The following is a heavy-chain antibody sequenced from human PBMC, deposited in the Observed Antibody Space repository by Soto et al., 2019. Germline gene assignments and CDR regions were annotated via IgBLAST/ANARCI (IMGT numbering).Heavy chain of an antibody. CDR2: IIPIFGTA. CDR1: GGTFSSYA. D-gene: IGHD4-4*01. V-gene: IGHV1-69*12. J-gene: IGHJ6*02. Sequence: QVQLVQSGAEVKKPGSSVKVSCKASGGTFSSYAISWVRQAPGQGLEWMGGIIPIFGTANYAQKFQGRVTITADESTSTAYMELSSLRSEDTAVYYCARDQVLKKTTAKLSGDGMDVWGQGTTVTVSS. CDR3: ARDQVLKKTTAKLSGDGMDV.